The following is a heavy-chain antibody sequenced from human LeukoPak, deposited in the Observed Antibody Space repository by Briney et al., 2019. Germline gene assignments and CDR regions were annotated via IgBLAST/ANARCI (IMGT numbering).Heavy chain of an antibody. CDR3: AREFSGTSIAARVFDS. V-gene: IGHV4-4*07. CDR2: IHTSGGT. D-gene: IGHD6-6*01. CDR1: GGSITSYY. J-gene: IGHJ4*02. Sequence: PSETLSLTCTVSGGSITSYYWSYIRQPAGKGLEWIGRIHTSGGTNYNPSLKSRVTMSVDTSKNQFSLKLSSVTAADTAIYYCAREFSGTSIAARVFDSWGQGTLVTVSS.